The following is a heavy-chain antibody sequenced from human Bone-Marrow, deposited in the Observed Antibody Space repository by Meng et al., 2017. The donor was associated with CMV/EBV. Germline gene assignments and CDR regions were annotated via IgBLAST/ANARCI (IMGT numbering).Heavy chain of an antibody. Sequence: SETLSLTCAVYGGSFSGYYWSWIRQPPGKGLEWIGEINHSGSTNYNPSLKSRVTISVDTSKNQFSLKLSSVTAADTAVYYCARFSVGATTPHGDYWGQGTLVTGSS. J-gene: IGHJ4*02. CDR3: ARFSVGATTPHGDY. CDR1: GGSFSGYY. D-gene: IGHD1-26*01. V-gene: IGHV4-34*01. CDR2: INHSGST.